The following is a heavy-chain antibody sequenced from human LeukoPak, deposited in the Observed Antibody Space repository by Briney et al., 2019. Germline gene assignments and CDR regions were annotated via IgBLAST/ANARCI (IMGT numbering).Heavy chain of an antibody. CDR2: ISSSSSHI. J-gene: IGHJ3*02. V-gene: IGHV3-21*06. Sequence: KSGGSLRLSCVASGFTFSSYSMNWVRLAPGKGLEWVSSISSSSSHIYYADSVQGRYTISRDNAKNSLYLQMNSLRAEDTAVYYCARDLLGSAFDIWGQGTMVTVSS. D-gene: IGHD3-16*01. CDR3: ARDLLGSAFDI. CDR1: GFTFSSYS.